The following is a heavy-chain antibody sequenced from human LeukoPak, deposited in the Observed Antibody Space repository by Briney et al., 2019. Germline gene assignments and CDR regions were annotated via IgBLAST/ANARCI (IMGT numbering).Heavy chain of an antibody. CDR1: GFTFDDYA. CDR2: ISGDGGST. D-gene: IGHD3-22*01. J-gene: IGHJ5*02. CDR3: AKDSFRTYYYDSSGLGL. Sequence: GGSLRLSCAASGFTFDDYAMHWVRQAPGKGLEWVSLISGDGGSTYYADSVKGRFTISRDNSKNSLYLQMNSLRTEDTALYYCAKDSFRTYYYDSSGLGLWGQGTLDTVSS. V-gene: IGHV3-43*02.